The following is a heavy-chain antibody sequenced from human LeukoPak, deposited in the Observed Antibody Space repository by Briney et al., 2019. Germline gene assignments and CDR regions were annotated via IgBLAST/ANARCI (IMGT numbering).Heavy chain of an antibody. CDR2: IYTSGST. J-gene: IGHJ6*02. CDR3: ARDHKIYYGSGSLYYGMDV. Sequence: SETLSLTCTVSGGSISSYYWSWIRQPAGKGLEWIGRIYTSGSTNYNPSLKSRVTMSVDTSKNQFSLKLSSVTAVDTAVYYCARDHKIYYGSGSLYYGMDVWGQGTTVTVSS. D-gene: IGHD3-10*01. V-gene: IGHV4-4*07. CDR1: GGSISSYY.